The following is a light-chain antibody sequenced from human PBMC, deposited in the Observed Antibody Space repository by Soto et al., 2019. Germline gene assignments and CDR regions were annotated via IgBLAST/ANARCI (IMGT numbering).Light chain of an antibody. CDR1: QSVSSSY. Sequence: EIVLTQSPGTLSLSPGERATLSCRASQSVSSSYLAWYQHKPGQAPRLLISGTSSRATGIPDRFSGSGSGTDFTLTISRLEPEDFAVYYCHLYGSSPPWTFGQGTKVDIK. CDR3: HLYGSSPPWT. J-gene: IGKJ1*01. CDR2: GTS. V-gene: IGKV3-20*01.